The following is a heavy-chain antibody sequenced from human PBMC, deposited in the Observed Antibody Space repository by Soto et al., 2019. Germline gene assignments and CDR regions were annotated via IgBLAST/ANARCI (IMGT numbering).Heavy chain of an antibody. CDR2: INHSGST. CDR1: GGSFSGYY. J-gene: IGHJ4*02. V-gene: IGHV4-34*01. Sequence: SETLSLTCAVYGGSFSGYYWSWIRQPPGKGLEWIGEINHSGSTNYNPSLKSRVTISVDTSKNQFSLNLSSVTAADTAVYYCATTPRSSLVVPPDWGQGTLVTVSS. D-gene: IGHD2-2*01. CDR3: ATTPRSSLVVPPD.